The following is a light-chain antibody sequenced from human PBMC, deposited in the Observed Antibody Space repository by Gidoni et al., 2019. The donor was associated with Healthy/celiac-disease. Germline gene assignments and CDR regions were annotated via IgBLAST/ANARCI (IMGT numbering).Light chain of an antibody. CDR2: QDS. Sequence: SSELTQPPSVSVSPGQTASLTCSGDKLGDKYACWYQQQPGQSPVLVIYQDSKRPSGIPERFSGSNSGNTATLTISGTQAMDEADYYCQAWDSSTYVVFGGGTKLTVL. CDR3: QAWDSSTYVV. CDR1: KLGDKY. V-gene: IGLV3-1*01. J-gene: IGLJ2*01.